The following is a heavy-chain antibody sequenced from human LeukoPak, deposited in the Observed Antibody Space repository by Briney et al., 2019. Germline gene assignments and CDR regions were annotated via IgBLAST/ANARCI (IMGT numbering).Heavy chain of an antibody. J-gene: IGHJ5*02. D-gene: IGHD3-3*01. CDR1: GGSISSSNW. CDR3: ARGGLYYDFWSGLGVSNWFDP. Sequence: SGTLSLTCAVSGGSISSSNWWSWVRQPPGKGLEWIGETYDSGSTKYNPSLKSRVTISVDKSKNQFSLKLSSVTAADTAVYYCARGGLYYDFWSGLGVSNWFDPWGQGTLVTVSS. CDR2: TYDSGST. V-gene: IGHV4-4*02.